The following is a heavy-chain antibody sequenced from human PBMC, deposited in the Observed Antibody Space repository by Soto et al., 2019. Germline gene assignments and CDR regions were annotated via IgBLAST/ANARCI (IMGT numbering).Heavy chain of an antibody. V-gene: IGHV4-4*02. CDR2: MYHRGST. J-gene: IGHJ3*02. CDR3: ARDRSSWTYYGSYGVFDI. Sequence: QAQLQESGPGLVKPSGTLSLTCAVAGGSISSTNWWTWVRKPPGKGLEWIGHMYHRGSTNYHPTLKRRVDISVDKSQKQFSLKLNSVTAADTAVYVCARDRSSWTYYGSYGVFDIWGQGTLVTVSS. CDR1: GGSISSTNW. D-gene: IGHD2-8*01.